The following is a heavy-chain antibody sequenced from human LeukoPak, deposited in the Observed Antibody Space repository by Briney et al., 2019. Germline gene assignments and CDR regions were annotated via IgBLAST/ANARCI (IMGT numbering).Heavy chain of an antibody. J-gene: IGHJ3*02. Sequence: PPGGSLRLSCAASGFTFSSYALSWVRQAPGKGLEWVSAISESGGTRNYVDSVKGRFTISRDNSKNTLYLQMSSLRAEGTAVYYCAREMATITYAFDIWGQGTMVTVSS. D-gene: IGHD5-24*01. CDR1: GFTFSSYA. V-gene: IGHV3-23*01. CDR3: AREMATITYAFDI. CDR2: ISESGGTR.